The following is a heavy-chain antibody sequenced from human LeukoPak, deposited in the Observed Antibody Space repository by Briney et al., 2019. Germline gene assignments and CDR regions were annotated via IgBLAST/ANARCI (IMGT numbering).Heavy chain of an antibody. V-gene: IGHV4-59*01. CDR1: GGSISPYY. CDR2: IYYSGNT. Sequence: PSETLSLTCTVSGGSISPYYWSWIRQPPGKGLEWLGYIYYSGNTDYNPSLKSRVAISVDTSKDQFSLKLSSVTAADTAVYYCARSTGSAMFIDNWGQRTLVTVSS. J-gene: IGHJ4*02. CDR3: ARSTGSAMFIDN. D-gene: IGHD3-16*01.